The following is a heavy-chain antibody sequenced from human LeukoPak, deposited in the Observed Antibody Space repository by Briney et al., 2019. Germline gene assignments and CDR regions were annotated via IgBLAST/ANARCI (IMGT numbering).Heavy chain of an antibody. CDR2: ISGGGSYI. V-gene: IGHV3-21*01. Sequence: PGGSLRLSCAASGFTFSYYRLNWVRQAPGKGLEWVSSISGGGSYIDYADSVKGRFTISRDNAKNSLYLQMNSLRAEDTAVYYCARDGYYYDSSGHSDYYYYYGMDVWGQGTTVTVSS. CDR3: ARDGYYYDSSGHSDYYYYYGMDV. J-gene: IGHJ6*02. CDR1: GFTFSYYR. D-gene: IGHD3-22*01.